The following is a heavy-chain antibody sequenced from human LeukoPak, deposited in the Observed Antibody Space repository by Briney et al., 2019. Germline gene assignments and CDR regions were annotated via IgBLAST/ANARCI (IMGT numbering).Heavy chain of an antibody. CDR2: IYYSGST. CDR1: GGSDSSGSYY. CDR3: ARVEFGHWFGASH. V-gene: IGHV4-61*01. D-gene: IGHD3-10*01. Sequence: PAGTLSLTCTVSGGSDSSGSYYWSWILQPPGKELEWIGYIYYSGSTNYNPHIPSRVTISVDTSKNQFSLKLSSVTAADTAVYYCARVEFGHWFGASHWGQGTLVTVYS. J-gene: IGHJ4*02.